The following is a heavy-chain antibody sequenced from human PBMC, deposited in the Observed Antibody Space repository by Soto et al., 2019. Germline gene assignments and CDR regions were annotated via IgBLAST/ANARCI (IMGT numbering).Heavy chain of an antibody. D-gene: IGHD3-16*01. CDR2: INHRGTI. J-gene: IGHJ5*02. Sequence: PSGTLSRTCRVDWGSLSDNYWNWIRQSPGKGLEWIGEINHRGTINYNPSLRSRVTLSVDTSKNEFSLRLTSVTAADTAVYYCARGGGVRTSHMVWFDPRGQGTKVTVSS. CDR3: ARGGGVRTSHMVWFDP. CDR1: WGSLSDNY. V-gene: IGHV4-34*01.